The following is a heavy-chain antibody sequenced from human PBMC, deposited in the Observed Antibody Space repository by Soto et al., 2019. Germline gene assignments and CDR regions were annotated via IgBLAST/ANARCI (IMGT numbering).Heavy chain of an antibody. Sequence: QVQLQESGPGLVKPSETLSLTCDVSGYSISSGYYWGWIRQPPGKGLEWIGSIYHSGSTYYNPSLKSRVTISVDTSKNQFSLKLSSVTAADTAVYYCARPRVAPAGHYFDYWGQGTLVTVSS. CDR1: GYSISSGYY. CDR2: IYHSGST. CDR3: ARPRVAPAGHYFDY. V-gene: IGHV4-38-2*01. D-gene: IGHD6-19*01. J-gene: IGHJ4*02.